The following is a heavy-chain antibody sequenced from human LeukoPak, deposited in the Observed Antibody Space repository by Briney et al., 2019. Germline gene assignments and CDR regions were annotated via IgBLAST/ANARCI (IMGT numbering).Heavy chain of an antibody. J-gene: IGHJ6*02. CDR1: GFTFRDYG. Sequence: GGSLRLSCAASGFTFRDYGMNWVRQAPGRGLEWVASIKQDGSEKYYVDSVKGRFSISRDNAKNSLYLQMNSLTADDTAVYYCARERWDLISNKYYYYGLDVWGQGTTVTVSS. D-gene: IGHD1-26*01. CDR2: IKQDGSEK. CDR3: ARERWDLISNKYYYYGLDV. V-gene: IGHV3-7*03.